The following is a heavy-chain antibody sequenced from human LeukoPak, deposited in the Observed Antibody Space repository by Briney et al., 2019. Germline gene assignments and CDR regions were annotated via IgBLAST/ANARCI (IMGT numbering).Heavy chain of an antibody. CDR3: ARGGYYYGVDY. D-gene: IGHD3-22*01. CDR2: ISSSSSSI. CDR1: AFTFSTYS. V-gene: IGHV3-48*01. J-gene: IGHJ4*02. Sequence: PGLSLTLSCAPSAFTFSTYSMNWVRQAPGKGLEWVSYISSSSSSIYYADSVKGRFTISRDNAKNSLYLQMNSLRAEDTAVYYCARGGYYYGVDYWGQGTLVTVSS.